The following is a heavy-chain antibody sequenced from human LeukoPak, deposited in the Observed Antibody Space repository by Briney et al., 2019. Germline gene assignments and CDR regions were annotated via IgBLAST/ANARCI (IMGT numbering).Heavy chain of an antibody. Sequence: SETLSLTCTVSGASISSYYWSWIRQAPGKGLEWIGYIFYRGTTDYSPSLNRRVTLSVDTSKNQFSLQMSSLTAADTAVYYCARGLVIRQDDAFDIWGHGTMVTVSS. V-gene: IGHV4-59*01. CDR2: IFYRGTT. CDR3: ARGLVIRQDDAFDI. J-gene: IGHJ3*02. CDR1: GASISSYY. D-gene: IGHD3-9*01.